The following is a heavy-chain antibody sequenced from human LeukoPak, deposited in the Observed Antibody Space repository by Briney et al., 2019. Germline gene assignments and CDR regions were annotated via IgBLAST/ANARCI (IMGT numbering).Heavy chain of an antibody. CDR3: AKGGSGSYAGAFDI. V-gene: IGHV3-9*01. CDR1: GFTFDDYA. J-gene: IGHJ3*02. CDR2: ISWNSGSI. Sequence: QPGGSLRLSCAASGFTFDDYAMHWVRQAPGKGLEWVSGISWNSGSIGYADSVKGRFTISRDNAKNSLYLQMNSLRAEDTALYYCAKGGSGSYAGAFDIWGQGTMVTVSS. D-gene: IGHD1-26*01.